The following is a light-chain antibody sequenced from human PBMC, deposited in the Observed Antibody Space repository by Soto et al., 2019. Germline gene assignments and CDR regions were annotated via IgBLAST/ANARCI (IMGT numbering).Light chain of an antibody. CDR1: QSVSSN. CDR3: QQYKNGPPCT. V-gene: IGKV3-15*01. CDR2: GAS. J-gene: IGKJ2*02. Sequence: EIVMTQSPATLSVSPGVSASLSCRASQSVSSNLAWFQKKPGQAPRLLIYGASTRATGIPARFSGSGSGGECTLTGSSRQSEDFAVYYWQQYKNGPPCTGGQGTKLESK.